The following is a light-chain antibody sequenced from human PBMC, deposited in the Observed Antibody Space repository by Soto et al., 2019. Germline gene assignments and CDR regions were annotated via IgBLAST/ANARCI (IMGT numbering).Light chain of an antibody. Sequence: QLVLTQPPSASGTPGQRDTISCSGSSSNIGSNYVYWYQQLPGTAPKLLIYRNNQRPSGVPDRFSGSKSGTSASLAISGLRSEDEADYYCAAWDDSLSGVVFGGGTKVTVL. J-gene: IGLJ3*02. CDR2: RNN. V-gene: IGLV1-47*01. CDR3: AAWDDSLSGVV. CDR1: SSNIGSNY.